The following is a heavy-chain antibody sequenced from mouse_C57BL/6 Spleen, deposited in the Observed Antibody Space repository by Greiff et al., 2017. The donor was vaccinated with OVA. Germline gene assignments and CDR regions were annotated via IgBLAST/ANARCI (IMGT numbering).Heavy chain of an antibody. J-gene: IGHJ3*01. CDR3: ARSGDSSGSWFAY. CDR1: GYTFTSYW. V-gene: IGHV1-69*01. D-gene: IGHD3-2*02. CDR2: IDPSDSYT. Sequence: QVQLQQSGAELVMPGASVKLSCKASGYTFTSYWMHWVKQRPGQGLEWIGEIDPSDSYTNYNQKFKGKSTLTVDKSSSTAYMQLSSLTSEDSAVYYCARSGDSSGSWFAYWGQGTLVTVSA.